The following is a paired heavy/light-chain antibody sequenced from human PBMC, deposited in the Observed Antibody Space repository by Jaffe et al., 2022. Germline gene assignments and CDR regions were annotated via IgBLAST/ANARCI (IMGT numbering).Light chain of an antibody. J-gene: IGKJ1*01. V-gene: IGKV4-1*01. CDR2: WAS. CDR3: HQYYSTPLT. Sequence: DIVMTQSPDSLAVSLGERATINCKSSQSVFYSSNNKNFLAWFQQKPGQPPKLLIYWASSRASGVPDRFSGSGSGTDFTLTISSLQAEDVAVYYCHQYYSTPLTFGQGTKVEIK. CDR1: QSVFYSSNNKNF.
Heavy chain of an antibody. V-gene: IGHV3-74*03. CDR3: EGTNYYGSGDFDY. J-gene: IGHJ4*02. D-gene: IGHD3-10*01. CDR2: IKYDGSSP. CDR1: GFTFSSFW. Sequence: EVQVVEFGGGLVQPGGSLRLSCVASGFTFSSFWMHWVRQVPGKGLVWVSRIKYDGSSPTYADSVRGRFTISRDNAKNTVYLQMNSLRVEDTAVYYCEGTNYYGSGDFDYWGQGTLVTVSS.